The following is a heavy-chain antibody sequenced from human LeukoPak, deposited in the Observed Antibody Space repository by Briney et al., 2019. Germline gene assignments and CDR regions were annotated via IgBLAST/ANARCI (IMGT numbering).Heavy chain of an antibody. CDR3: AKGQWLGAYNAFDI. CDR2: IKQDGSEK. Sequence: PGGSLRLSCAASGFTFSSYWMSWVRQAPGKGLEWVANIKQDGSEKYYVDSVKGRFTISRDNAKNSLYLQMNSLRAEDTALYYCAKGQWLGAYNAFDIWGQGTMVTVSS. D-gene: IGHD6-19*01. V-gene: IGHV3-7*03. J-gene: IGHJ3*02. CDR1: GFTFSSYW.